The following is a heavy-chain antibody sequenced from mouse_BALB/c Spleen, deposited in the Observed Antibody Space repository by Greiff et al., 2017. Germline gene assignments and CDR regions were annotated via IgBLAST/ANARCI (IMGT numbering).Heavy chain of an antibody. CDR1: GYTFSSYW. CDR2: ILPRSGST. Sequence: QVQLQQSGAELMKPGASVKISCKATGYTFSSYWIEWVKQRPGHGLEWIGEILPRSGSTNYNEKFKGKATFTADTSSNTAYMQLSSLTSEDSAVYYCARGGMIPGAMDYWGQGTSVTVSS. V-gene: IGHV1-9*01. D-gene: IGHD2-4*01. J-gene: IGHJ4*01. CDR3: ARGGMIPGAMDY.